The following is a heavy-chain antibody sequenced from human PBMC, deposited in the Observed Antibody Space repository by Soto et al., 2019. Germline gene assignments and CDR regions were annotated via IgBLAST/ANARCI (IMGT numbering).Heavy chain of an antibody. V-gene: IGHV3-21*01. Sequence: GGSVGLHCMASWLPFMTYTINRVLQAAGKGLECVSGIRGFSTYSYYAETVKGPFTISRANAKNSLNLQMNSPRAEDTAVYYCARDRGYDARDYNYNSLDLWGQGTPVTVSS. CDR3: ARDRGYDARDYNYNSLDL. D-gene: IGHD4-4*01. CDR1: WLPFMTYT. J-gene: IGHJ5*02. CDR2: IRGFSTYS.